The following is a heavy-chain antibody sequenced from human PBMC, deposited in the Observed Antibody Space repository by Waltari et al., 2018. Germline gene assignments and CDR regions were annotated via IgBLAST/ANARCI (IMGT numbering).Heavy chain of an antibody. Sequence: QLRLQESGPGLVKPSGTLSLTCAVSGDSMSSTYWWSWVRQPPGKGLEWLGQVHGSGKTNYSPSFASRVTISLDTYNKQFSLKVTSATAADTAVYYCARDRGRGLYLDSWGPGTLVTVS. CDR1: GDSMSSTYW. CDR3: ARDRGRGLYLDS. V-gene: IGHV4-4*02. D-gene: IGHD2-15*01. J-gene: IGHJ4*02. CDR2: VHGSGKT.